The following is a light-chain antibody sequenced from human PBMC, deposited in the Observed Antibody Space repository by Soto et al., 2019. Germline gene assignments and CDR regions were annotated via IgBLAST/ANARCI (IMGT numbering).Light chain of an antibody. CDR3: QQYGSSPIT. Sequence: EIVLTQSPGTLSLSPGERAXXXXXXSQSVSSSYLAWYQQKPGQAPRLLIYGASSRATGIPDRFSGSGSGTDFTLTISRLEPEDFAVYYCQQYGSSPITFGQGTRLEIK. J-gene: IGKJ5*01. V-gene: IGKV3-20*01. CDR2: GAS. CDR1: QSVSSSY.